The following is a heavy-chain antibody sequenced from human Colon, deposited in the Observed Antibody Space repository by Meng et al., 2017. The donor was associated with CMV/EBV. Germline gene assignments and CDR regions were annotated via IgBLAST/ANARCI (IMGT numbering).Heavy chain of an antibody. Sequence: GESLKISCEGSGFTFSTYAMSWVRQAPGKGLEWLATVSNSGSTTYYADSVKGRLTISRDNSKNTLYLQMNSLRVDDTAVYYCARAPPNSGANFYFDYWGQGALVTVSS. CDR1: GFTFSTYA. D-gene: IGHD1-26*01. J-gene: IGHJ4*02. CDR2: VSNSGSTT. V-gene: IGHV3-23*01. CDR3: ARAPPNSGANFYFDY.